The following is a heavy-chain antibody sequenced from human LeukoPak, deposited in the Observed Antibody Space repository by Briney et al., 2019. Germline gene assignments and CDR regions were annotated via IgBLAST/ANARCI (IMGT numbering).Heavy chain of an antibody. CDR2: IYYSGST. J-gene: IGHJ4*02. CDR1: GGSISSGGYY. Sequence: SETLSLTCTVSGGSISSGGYYWSWIRQHPGKGLEWIGYIYYSGSTYYSPSLKSRLTISLDTSKNQFSLKLSSVTAADTAVYYRARTEALVMWLQRFDCWGQGTLVTVSS. CDR3: ARTEALVMWLQRFDC. D-gene: IGHD5-18*01. V-gene: IGHV4-31*03.